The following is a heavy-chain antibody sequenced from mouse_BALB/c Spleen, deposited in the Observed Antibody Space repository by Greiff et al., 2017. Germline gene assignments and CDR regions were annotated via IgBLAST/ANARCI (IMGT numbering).Heavy chain of an antibody. J-gene: IGHJ2*01. CDR3: TGGYYHYFDY. D-gene: IGHD2-3*01. CDR1: GYTFTSYY. CDR2: INPSNGGT. V-gene: IGHV1S16*01. Sequence: QVQLQQPGAELVKPGASVKLSCKASGYTFTSYYMYWVKQRPGQGLEWIGGINPSNGGTNFNEKFKSKATLTVDKSSSTAYMQLSSLTSEDSAVYYCTGGYYHYFDYWGQGTTLTVSS.